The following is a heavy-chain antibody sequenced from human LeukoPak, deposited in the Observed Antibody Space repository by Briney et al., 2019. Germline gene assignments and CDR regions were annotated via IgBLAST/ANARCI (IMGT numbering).Heavy chain of an antibody. V-gene: IGHV3-49*03. CDR1: GFTFGDYA. CDR2: IKSKVYGETI. CDR3: SRASFGVVVNMYYFDY. J-gene: IGHJ4*02. Sequence: GRSLRLSCAASGFTFGDYAMGWFRQAPGKGLEWLSFIKSKVYGETIEYAASVKGRFTISRDDSKSIAYLHMNSLETEDTAIYFCSRASFGVVVNMYYFDYWGLGTLVTVSS. D-gene: IGHD3-3*01.